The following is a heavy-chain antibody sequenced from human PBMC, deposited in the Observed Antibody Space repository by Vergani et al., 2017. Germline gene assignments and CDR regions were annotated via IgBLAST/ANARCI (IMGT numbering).Heavy chain of an antibody. CDR3: ARGRRYGSSTSCYTDWFDP. CDR2: INPNSGGT. J-gene: IGHJ5*02. V-gene: IGHV1-2*02. Sequence: QVQLVQSGAEVKKPGASVKVSCKASGYTFTGYYMHWVRQAPGQGLEWMGWINPNSGGTNYAQKFQGRVTMTRDTSISTAYMELSRLRSDDTAVYYWARGRRYGSSTSCYTDWFDPWGQGTLVTVSS. D-gene: IGHD2-2*02. CDR1: GYTFTGYY.